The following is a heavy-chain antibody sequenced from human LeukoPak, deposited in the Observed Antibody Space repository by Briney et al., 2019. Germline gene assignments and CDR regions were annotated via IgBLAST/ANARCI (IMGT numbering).Heavy chain of an antibody. CDR3: ARVTYYYDSTDGWYFDL. J-gene: IGHJ2*01. CDR2: IIPILGIA. V-gene: IGHV1-69*04. CDR1: GYTFTSYA. D-gene: IGHD3-22*01. Sequence: GASVKVSCKASGYTFTSYAMHWVRQAPGQRLEWMGRIIPILGIANYAQKFQGRVTITADKSTSTAYMELSSLRSEDTAVYYCARVTYYYDSTDGWYFDLWGRGTLVTVSS.